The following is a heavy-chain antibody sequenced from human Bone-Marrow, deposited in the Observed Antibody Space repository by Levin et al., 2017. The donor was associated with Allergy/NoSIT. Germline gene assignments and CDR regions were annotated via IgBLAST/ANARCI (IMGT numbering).Heavy chain of an antibody. CDR3: ARAYFYGLGSYLFYFDS. CDR2: IFYSGTT. J-gene: IGHJ4*02. Sequence: SQTLSLTCSVSGDSIRNPNYYWGWIRQPPGKGLEWLGIIFYSGTTYYKPSFKSRVTISEDSSKNQFSLRLRSVTAADTAVYYCARAYFYGLGSYLFYFDSWGQGSLVTVSS. D-gene: IGHD3-10*01. CDR1: GDSIRNPNYY. V-gene: IGHV4-39*01.